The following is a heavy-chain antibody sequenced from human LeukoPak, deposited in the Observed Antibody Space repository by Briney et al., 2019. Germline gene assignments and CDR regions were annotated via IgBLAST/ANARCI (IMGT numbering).Heavy chain of an antibody. V-gene: IGHV4-34*01. D-gene: IGHD1-7*01. CDR2: INHSGST. J-gene: IGHJ6*03. CDR3: ARGGITGTTRYYMDI. CDR1: GGSFSGYY. Sequence: SETLSLTCAVYGGSFSGYYWSWIRQPPGKGLEWIGEINHSGSTNYNPSLKSRVTISVDTSKNQFSLKLSSVTAADTAVYYCARGGITGTTRYYMDIWGKGTTVTVSS.